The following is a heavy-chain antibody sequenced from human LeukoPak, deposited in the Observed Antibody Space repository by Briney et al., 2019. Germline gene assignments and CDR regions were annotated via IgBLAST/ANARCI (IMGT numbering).Heavy chain of an antibody. CDR2: VYDRGGT. J-gene: IGHJ4*02. D-gene: IGHD2-21*02. CDR1: GDFISRYY. Sequence: PSATLSLTCTVSGDFISRYYWSWIRQSPGKGLEWIGYVYDRGGTNYNPSLKSRAIISADTSKNQFSLKVTSVTAADTAVYYCARASDSGDWHLGYWGQGTLVTVSS. V-gene: IGHV4-59*01. CDR3: ARASDSGDWHLGY.